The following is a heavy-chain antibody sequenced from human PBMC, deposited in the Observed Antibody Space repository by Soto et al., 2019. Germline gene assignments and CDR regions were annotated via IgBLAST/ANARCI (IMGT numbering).Heavy chain of an antibody. D-gene: IGHD3-10*01. J-gene: IGHJ6*02. CDR1: GGTFSSYA. Sequence: WASVKVSCKASGGTFSSYAISWVRQAPGQGLEWMGGIIPIFGTANYAQKFQGRVTITADKSTSTAYMELSSLRSEDTAVYYCAISKGFPPPYGMDVWGQGTTVTVSS. CDR2: IIPIFGTA. CDR3: AISKGFPPPYGMDV. V-gene: IGHV1-69*06.